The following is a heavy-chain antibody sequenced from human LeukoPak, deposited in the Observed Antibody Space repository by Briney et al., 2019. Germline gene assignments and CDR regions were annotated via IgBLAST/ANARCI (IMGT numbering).Heavy chain of an antibody. Sequence: GGSLRLSCAVPGFTFSSYGMHWVRQAPGKGLEWVTVISYDGSNKYYADSVKGRFTISRDNSKNTLYLQMNSLRAEDTAVYYCAKDASPLRLLPTSPFDYWGQGTLVTVSS. J-gene: IGHJ4*02. CDR3: AKDASPLRLLPTSPFDY. CDR2: ISYDGSNK. V-gene: IGHV3-30*18. D-gene: IGHD3-22*01. CDR1: GFTFSSYG.